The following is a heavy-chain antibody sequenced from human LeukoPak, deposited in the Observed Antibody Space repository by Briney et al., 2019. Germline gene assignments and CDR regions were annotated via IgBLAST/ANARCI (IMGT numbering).Heavy chain of an antibody. Sequence: GGSLRLSCAASGFTFNTYAMNWVRQAPGKGLEWVSYISSSSSXIYYADSVKGRFTISRDNAKNSLYLQMNSLTDEDTALYYCARARPXADVNXXXXWGQGXLXAVSS. CDR3: ARARPXADVNXXXX. J-gene: IGHJ5*02. V-gene: IGHV3-48*02. D-gene: IGHD6-19*01. CDR2: ISSSSSXI. CDR1: GFTFNTYA.